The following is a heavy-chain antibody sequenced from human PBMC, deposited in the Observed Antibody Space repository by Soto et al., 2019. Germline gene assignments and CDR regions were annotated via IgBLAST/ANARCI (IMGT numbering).Heavy chain of an antibody. D-gene: IGHD6-13*01. CDR1: GDSVSSNSAA. Sequence: PSQTLSLTCAISGDSVSSNSAAWNWIRQSPSRGLEWLGRTYYRSKWYNDYAVSVKSRITINPDTSKNQFSLKLSSVTAADTAVYYCARVFTPNIAAAGTFDYWGQGTLVTVSS. J-gene: IGHJ4*02. V-gene: IGHV6-1*01. CDR2: TYYRSKWYN. CDR3: ARVFTPNIAAAGTFDY.